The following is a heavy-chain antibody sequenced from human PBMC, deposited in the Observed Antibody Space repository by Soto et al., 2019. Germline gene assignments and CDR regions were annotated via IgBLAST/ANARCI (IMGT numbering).Heavy chain of an antibody. CDR2: IGAYNGNT. D-gene: IGHD3-16*01. CDR3: ARGDGPQNLDDYIWGSYTGYYFDY. Sequence: QVQLVQSGAEVKKPGASVKVSCKASGYTFTSYGISWVRQAPGQGLEWMGWIGAYNGNTNYAQKLQGRVTMTTDTSTSTAYMELRSLRSDDTAVYYCARGDGPQNLDDYIWGSYTGYYFDYWGQGTLVTVSS. V-gene: IGHV1-18*01. J-gene: IGHJ4*02. CDR1: GYTFTSYG.